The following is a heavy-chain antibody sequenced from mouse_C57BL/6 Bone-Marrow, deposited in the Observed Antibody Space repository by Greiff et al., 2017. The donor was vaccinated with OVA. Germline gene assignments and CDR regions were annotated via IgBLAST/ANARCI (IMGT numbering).Heavy chain of an antibody. J-gene: IGHJ1*03. V-gene: IGHV1-81*01. CDR1: GYTFTSYG. CDR2: IYPRSGNT. CDR3: ATVRGLYWYFDV. Sequence: QVQLQQSGAELARPGASVKLSCTASGYTFTSYGISWVKQRTGQGLEWIGEIYPRSGNTYYNEKFKGKATLTADKSSSTAYMELRSLTSEDSAVYFCATVRGLYWYFDVWGTGTTVTVSS.